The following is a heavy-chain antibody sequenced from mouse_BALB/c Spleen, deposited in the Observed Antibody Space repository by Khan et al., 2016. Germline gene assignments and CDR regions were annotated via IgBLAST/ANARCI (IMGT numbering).Heavy chain of an antibody. Sequence: QIQLVQSGPELKKPGETVRISCKASGYTFTTAGMQWVQKMPGKGSKWIGWINTHSGVPKYAEDLKGRFAFSLETSASTAYLQISNLKNEDTATYFCARSYRYDDAMDYWGQGTSVTVSS. CDR3: ARSYRYDDAMDY. V-gene: IGHV9-4*02. D-gene: IGHD2-14*01. CDR2: INTHSGVP. CDR1: GYTFTTAG. J-gene: IGHJ4*01.